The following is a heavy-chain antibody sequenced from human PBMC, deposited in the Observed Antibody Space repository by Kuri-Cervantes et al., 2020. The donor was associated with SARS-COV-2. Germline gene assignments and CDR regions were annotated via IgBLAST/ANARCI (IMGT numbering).Heavy chain of an antibody. V-gene: IGHV3-30*04. CDR1: GFTFSSYA. Sequence: GGSLRPSCAASGFTFSSYAMHWVRQAPGKGLEWVAVISYDGSNKYYADSVKGRFTISRDNSKNTLYLQMNSLRAEDTAVYYCARDPDSGYDYASAFDYWGQGTLVTVSS. J-gene: IGHJ4*02. CDR2: ISYDGSNK. CDR3: ARDPDSGYDYASAFDY. D-gene: IGHD5-12*01.